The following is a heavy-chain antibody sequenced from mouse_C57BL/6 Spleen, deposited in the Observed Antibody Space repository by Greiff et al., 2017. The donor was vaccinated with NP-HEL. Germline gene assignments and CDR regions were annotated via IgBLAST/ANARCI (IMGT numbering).Heavy chain of an antibody. D-gene: IGHD1-1*01. CDR3: ANDYGSSIFDY. Sequence: QVQLQQSGPELVKPGASVKISCKASGYAFSSSWMNWVKQRPGKGLEWIGRIYPGDGDTNYNGKFKGKATLTADKSSSTAYMQLSSLTSEDSAVYFCANDYGSSIFDYWGQGTTLTVSS. J-gene: IGHJ2*01. CDR1: GYAFSSSW. V-gene: IGHV1-82*01. CDR2: IYPGDGDT.